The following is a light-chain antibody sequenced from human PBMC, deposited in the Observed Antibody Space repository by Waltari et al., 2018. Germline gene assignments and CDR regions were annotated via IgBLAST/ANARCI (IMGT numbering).Light chain of an antibody. CDR3: CSYTTSITWV. CDR1: SSDVGGYNL. J-gene: IGLJ3*02. Sequence: QSALTQPASVSGSPGQSITISCTATSSDVGGYNLVSWYQQHPGTAPKLIIYGGSKRPSGVSNRFSGSKSGNTASLTISGLQAEDEAAYYCCSYTTSITWVFGGGTKLTVL. CDR2: GGS. V-gene: IGLV2-23*01.